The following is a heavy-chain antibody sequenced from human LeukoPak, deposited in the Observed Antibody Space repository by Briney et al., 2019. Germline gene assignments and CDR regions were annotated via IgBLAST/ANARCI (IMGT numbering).Heavy chain of an antibody. J-gene: IGHJ3*01. Sequence: GGSLRLSCAASGFTFSSYAMTWVRQAPGKGLEWVSAISASGGDTYYADSVKGRFTISRDNSKNTLYLHMSSLRAEDTAVYFCAKRPRDSSGYYLGAFDGWGQGTTVTVSS. CDR1: GFTFSSYA. D-gene: IGHD3-22*01. CDR3: AKRPRDSSGYYLGAFDG. CDR2: ISASGGDT. V-gene: IGHV3-23*01.